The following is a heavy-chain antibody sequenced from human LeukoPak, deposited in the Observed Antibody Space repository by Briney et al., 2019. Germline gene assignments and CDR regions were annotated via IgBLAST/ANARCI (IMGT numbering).Heavy chain of an antibody. V-gene: IGHV1-2*02. J-gene: IGHJ5*02. CDR1: GYTFTDHY. CDR2: INPKSGGT. Sequence: ASVKVSCKASGYTFTDHYIHWVRQAPGQGLEWMGWINPKSGGTDYAQKFRGRVTMTRDTSINTAQIELSRLRSDDTAVYYCAREGIAVTNVNWFDPWGQGTLVTVSS. D-gene: IGHD6-19*01. CDR3: AREGIAVTNVNWFDP.